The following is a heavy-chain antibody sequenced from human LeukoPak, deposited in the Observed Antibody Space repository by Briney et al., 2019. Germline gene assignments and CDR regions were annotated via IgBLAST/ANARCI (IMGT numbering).Heavy chain of an antibody. J-gene: IGHJ4*02. V-gene: IGHV4-30-4*01. D-gene: IGHD3-22*01. CDR1: GGSITSGDYY. Sequence: SQTLSLTCTVSGGSITSGDYYWSWIRQPPGKGLEWIGYISHSGSTYYSPSLKSRGSISVDASKNHFSLKMSSVTGADTAVYYCARGDEINYYDSSGYYYIYWGQGILVTVAS. CDR3: ARGDEINYYDSSGYYYIY. CDR2: ISHSGST.